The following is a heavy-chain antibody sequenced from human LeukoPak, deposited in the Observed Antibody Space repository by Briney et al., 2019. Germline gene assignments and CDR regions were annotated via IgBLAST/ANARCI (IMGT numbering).Heavy chain of an antibody. Sequence: PSETLSLTCTVSGASISSSNYYWGWIRQPPGKGLEWIGNIYYSGSTYYNPSLKSRVSISVDTSKNQFSLKLSSVTAADTAVYYCARQARSRELDRWGQGTLVTVSP. D-gene: IGHD1-7*01. CDR3: ARQARSRELDR. V-gene: IGHV4-39*01. CDR1: GASISSSNYY. J-gene: IGHJ5*02. CDR2: IYYSGST.